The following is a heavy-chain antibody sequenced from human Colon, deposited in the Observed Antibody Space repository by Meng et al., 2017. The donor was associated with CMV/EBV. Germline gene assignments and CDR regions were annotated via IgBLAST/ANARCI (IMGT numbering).Heavy chain of an antibody. CDR1: TFNGYY. V-gene: IGHV1-2*02. J-gene: IGHJ4*02. CDR3: ARDPVYYGSGSYYNTGGY. D-gene: IGHD3-10*01. Sequence: TFNGYYMHWGRQAPGQGLEWMGWINPNSGGTNYAQKFQGRVTMTRDTSISTAYMELSRLRSDDTAVYYCARDPVYYGSGSYYNTGGYWGQGTLVTVSS. CDR2: INPNSGGT.